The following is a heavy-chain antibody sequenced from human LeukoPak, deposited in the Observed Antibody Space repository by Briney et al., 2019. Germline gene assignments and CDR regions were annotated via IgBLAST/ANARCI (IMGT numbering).Heavy chain of an antibody. V-gene: IGHV3-21*01. CDR3: ARDLSISSGSGSRVYYYYYMDV. J-gene: IGHJ6*03. CDR2: ISSSSSYI. D-gene: IGHD3-10*01. CDR1: GFTFSSYS. Sequence: GGSLRLSCGASGFTFSSYSMNWVRQAPGKGLEWVSSISSSSSYIYYADSVKGRFTISRDNAKNSLYLQMNSLRAEDTAVYYCARDLSISSGSGSRVYYYYYMDVWGKGTTVTVSS.